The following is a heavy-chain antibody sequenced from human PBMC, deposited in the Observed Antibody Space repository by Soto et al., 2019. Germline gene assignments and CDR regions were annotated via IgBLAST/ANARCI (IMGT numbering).Heavy chain of an antibody. D-gene: IGHD3-22*01. J-gene: IGHJ4*02. CDR1: GFSFRDWF. CDR3: VKGEYYYDSSGYYPFDY. CDR2: ISKDSGRAT. Sequence: GGYLRLSGAASGFSFRDWFVSWIRQAPGKGLEWISYISKDSGRATRYADSVKGRFTISRDNSKNTQYLQMSSLRADDTAVYYCVKGEYYYDSSGYYPFDYWGQGT. V-gene: IGHV3-11*04.